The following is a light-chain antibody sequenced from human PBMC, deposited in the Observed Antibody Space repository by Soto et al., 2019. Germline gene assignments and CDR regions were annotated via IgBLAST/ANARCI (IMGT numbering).Light chain of an antibody. J-gene: IGKJ3*01. CDR2: KAS. CDR1: QSISSW. CDR3: QQYNSYSPLFT. Sequence: DIQMTQSPSTLSASVGDRVTITCRASQSISSWLAWYQQKPGKAPKLLIYKASSLESGVPSRFSGSGSGTEFTLTISSLQPDDFATYYGQQYNSYSPLFTFGPGTKVDIK. V-gene: IGKV1-5*03.